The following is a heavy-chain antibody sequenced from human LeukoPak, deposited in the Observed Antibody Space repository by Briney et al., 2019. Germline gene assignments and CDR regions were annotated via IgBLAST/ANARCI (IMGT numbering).Heavy chain of an antibody. CDR1: GFTFSSYA. CDR2: ISYDGSNK. Sequence: GGSLRLSCAASGFTFSSYAMHWVRQAPGKGLEWVAVISYDGSNKYYADSVKGRFTISRDNSKNTLYLQMNSLRAEDTAVYYCACSGSIDYWGQGTLVTASS. V-gene: IGHV3-30*04. D-gene: IGHD3-10*02. CDR3: ACSGSIDY. J-gene: IGHJ4*02.